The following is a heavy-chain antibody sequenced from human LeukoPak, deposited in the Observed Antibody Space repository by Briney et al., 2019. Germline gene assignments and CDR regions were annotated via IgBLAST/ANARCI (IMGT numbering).Heavy chain of an antibody. CDR3: ARGPYSSSWYEA. Sequence: GASVKVSCKASGYTFSGYYMHWVRQAPGQRFEWMGWINTNSGGTNYAQKFQGRVTMTRDTSISTAYMELSRLRSDDTAVYYCARGPYSSSWYEAWGQGTMVTVSS. CDR1: GYTFSGYY. CDR2: INTNSGGT. V-gene: IGHV1-2*02. D-gene: IGHD6-13*01. J-gene: IGHJ3*01.